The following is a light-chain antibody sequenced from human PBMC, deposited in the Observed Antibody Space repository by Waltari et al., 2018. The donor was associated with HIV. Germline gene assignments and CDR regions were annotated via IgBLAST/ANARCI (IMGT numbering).Light chain of an antibody. CDR3: CSYAGRNTYV. V-gene: IGLV2-23*01. J-gene: IGLJ1*01. Sequence: QSVLTQPASVSGSPGQSITISCSGTRSDVGAYNLVSWYRQNPGKAPQVIIFHDTKRPSGISDRFSGSKSGKTASLTISGLRLEDQGNYYCCSYAGRNTYVFGSGTEVSVL. CDR2: HDT. CDR1: RSDVGAYNL.